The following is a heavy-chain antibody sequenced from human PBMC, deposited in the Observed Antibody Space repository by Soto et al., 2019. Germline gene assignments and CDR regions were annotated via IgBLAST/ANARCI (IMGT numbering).Heavy chain of an antibody. V-gene: IGHV4-39*01. CDR1: GGSISSSSYY. CDR3: ARHPAIAAAFDY. Sequence: SETLSLTCTVSGGSISSSSYYWGWIRQPPGKGLEWIGSIYYSGSTYYNPSLKSRVTISVDTSKNQLSLKLSSVTAADTAVYYCARHPAIAAAFDYWGQGTLVTVSS. J-gene: IGHJ4*02. D-gene: IGHD6-13*01. CDR2: IYYSGST.